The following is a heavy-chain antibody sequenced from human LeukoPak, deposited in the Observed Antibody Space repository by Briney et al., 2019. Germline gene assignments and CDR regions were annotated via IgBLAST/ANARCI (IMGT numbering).Heavy chain of an antibody. CDR2: IYDNGNT. CDR1: GASIIRYY. J-gene: IGHJ5*02. CDR3: ARDVIGARFDP. D-gene: IGHD6-6*01. Sequence: PSGTLTLTCTVSGASIIRYYWTWIRQPPGKGLKWIGYIYDNGNTNYNPSLKSRVTMSVDMSKNQFSLKLSSVTAADTAMYYCARDVIGARFDPWSQGTLVTVSS. V-gene: IGHV4-59*01.